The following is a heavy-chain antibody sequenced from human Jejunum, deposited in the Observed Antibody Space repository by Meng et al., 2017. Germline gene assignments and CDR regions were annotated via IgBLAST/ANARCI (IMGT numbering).Heavy chain of an antibody. D-gene: IGHD2-21*01. CDR2: IYYSGNT. CDR3: ARGGGDSYGTFDS. Sequence: QLQESGPGLVKPSETLSLTCTVSDDSITSSTYYWGWTRQPPGRGLEWIGSIYYSGNTHYSSSLKSRVSISVDTSKNHFSLRLDSLTAADTAVYYCARGGGDSYGTFDSWGWGTLVTVSS. CDR1: DDSITSSTYY. V-gene: IGHV4-39*02. J-gene: IGHJ4*02.